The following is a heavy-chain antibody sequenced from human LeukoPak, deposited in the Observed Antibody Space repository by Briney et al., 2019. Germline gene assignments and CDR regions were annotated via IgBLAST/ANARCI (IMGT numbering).Heavy chain of an antibody. D-gene: IGHD3-10*01. CDR3: ARVSYYYGSGSYRPTAVYYFDY. Sequence: PGGSLRLSCAASGFTFSSYGMHWVRQAPGKGLEWVAVISYDGSNKYYADSVKGRSTISRDNAKNTLYLQMNSLRAEDTAVYYCARVSYYYGSGSYRPTAVYYFDYWGQGTLVTVSS. V-gene: IGHV3-30*03. CDR1: GFTFSSYG. J-gene: IGHJ4*02. CDR2: ISYDGSNK.